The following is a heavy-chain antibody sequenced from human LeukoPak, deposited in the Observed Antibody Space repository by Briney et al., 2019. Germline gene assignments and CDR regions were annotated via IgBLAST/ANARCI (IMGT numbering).Heavy chain of an antibody. CDR3: ARDLGGYSAPNDAFDI. D-gene: IGHD3-16*01. Sequence: PSETLSLTCTVSGGSISSYYWSWIRQPPGKGLEWIGYIYYSGSTNYNPSLKSRVTISVDTSKNQFSLKLSSVTAADTAVYYCARDLGGYSAPNDAFDIWGQGTMVTVS. CDR1: GGSISSYY. CDR2: IYYSGST. J-gene: IGHJ3*02. V-gene: IGHV4-59*01.